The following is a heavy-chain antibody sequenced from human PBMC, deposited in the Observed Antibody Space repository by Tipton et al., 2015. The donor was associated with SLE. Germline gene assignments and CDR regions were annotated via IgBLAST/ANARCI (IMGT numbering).Heavy chain of an antibody. V-gene: IGHV1-3*01. CDR2: LNAGNGDT. CDR1: GYTFISYA. J-gene: IGHJ5*02. D-gene: IGHD3-22*01. Sequence: QLVQSGAEVKMPGASVKVSCKASGYTFISYAIHWVRQAPGQRLEWIGWLNAGNGDTKYSQKFQVRVAMTRDTSASIVYMELSSLISEDTAVYYCARDISGYYYRTPATIGSYDPWGQGTLVIVSS. CDR3: ARDISGYYYRTPATIGSYDP.